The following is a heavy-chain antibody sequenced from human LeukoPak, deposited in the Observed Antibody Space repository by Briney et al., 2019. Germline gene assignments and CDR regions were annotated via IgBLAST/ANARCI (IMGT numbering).Heavy chain of an antibody. CDR1: GGSISSYY. J-gene: IGHJ2*01. V-gene: IGHV4-59*01. D-gene: IGHD6-13*01. CDR2: IFYSGST. CDR3: ARVYYSNSFDYWYFDL. Sequence: PSETLSLTCTVSGGSISSYYWSWIRQPPGKGLEWIGYIFYSGSTNYNPSLKSRVTISVDTSKNQFSLKLSSVTAADTAVYYCARVYYSNSFDYWYFDLWGRGTLVTVSS.